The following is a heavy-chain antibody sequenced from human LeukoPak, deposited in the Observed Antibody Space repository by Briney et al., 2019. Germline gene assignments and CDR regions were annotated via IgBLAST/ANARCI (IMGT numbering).Heavy chain of an antibody. D-gene: IGHD3-3*01. CDR3: AKVTIFGVVLQH. CDR1: GFTFSSYA. V-gene: IGHV3-23*01. J-gene: IGHJ1*01. Sequence: GGSLRLSCAASGFTFSSYAMSWVRQAPGKGLEWVSAISGSGGSTYYADSVKGRFTISRDSSKNTLYLQMNSLRAEDTAVYYCAKVTIFGVVLQHWGQGTLVTVSS. CDR2: ISGSGGST.